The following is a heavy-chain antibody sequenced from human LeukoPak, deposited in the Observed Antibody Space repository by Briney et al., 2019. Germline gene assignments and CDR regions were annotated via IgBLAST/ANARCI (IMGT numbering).Heavy chain of an antibody. CDR2: ISGSGGST. CDR1: GFTFSSYA. CDR3: ARVPIYMAPTESRGDAFDI. V-gene: IGHV3-23*01. J-gene: IGHJ3*02. Sequence: PGGSLRLSCAASGFTFSSYAMSWVRQAPGKGLEWVSAISGSGGSTYYADSVKGRFTISRDNSKNTLYLQMNSLRAEDTAVYYCARVPIYMAPTESRGDAFDIWGQGTMVTVSS. D-gene: IGHD4/OR15-4a*01.